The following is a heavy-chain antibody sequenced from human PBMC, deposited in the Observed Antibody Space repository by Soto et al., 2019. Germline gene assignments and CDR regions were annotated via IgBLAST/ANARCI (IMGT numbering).Heavy chain of an antibody. CDR3: ARRGNYDILTGPFDY. Sequence: SVKVSCKASGGTFSSFAISWVRQAPGQGLEWMGGIIPIFGTANYAQKFQGRITITADESTSTAYMELSSLRSEDTAVYYCARRGNYDILTGPFDYWGQGTLVTVSS. V-gene: IGHV1-69*13. CDR2: IIPIFGTA. CDR1: GGTFSSFA. J-gene: IGHJ4*02. D-gene: IGHD3-9*01.